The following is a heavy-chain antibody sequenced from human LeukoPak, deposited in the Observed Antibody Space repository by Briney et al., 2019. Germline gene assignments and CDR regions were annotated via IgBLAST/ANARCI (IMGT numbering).Heavy chain of an antibody. Sequence: SETLSLTCTVSGGSISSYYWSWILQPAGKALEWIGRIYTSENTNYNPSLKSRVTMSVDTSKNQLSLKLSSVTAADTAVYYCARDSLGYSSGWEDYWGQGTLVTVSS. CDR1: GGSISSYY. D-gene: IGHD6-19*01. CDR3: ARDSLGYSSGWEDY. CDR2: IYTSENT. J-gene: IGHJ4*02. V-gene: IGHV4-4*07.